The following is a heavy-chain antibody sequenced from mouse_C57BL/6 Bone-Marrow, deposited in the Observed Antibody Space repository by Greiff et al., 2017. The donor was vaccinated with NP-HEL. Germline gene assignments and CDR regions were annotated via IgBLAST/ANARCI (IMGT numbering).Heavy chain of an antibody. CDR2: ISSGSSTN. D-gene: IGHD2-4*01. Sequence: VQLKESGGGLVKPGASLKLSCAASGFTFSDYGMHWVRQAPEKGLEWVAYISSGSSTNYYADTVKGRFTISRDNAKNTLFLQMTSLRSEDTAMYYCAKYYDHAMDYWGQGTSVTVSS. CDR3: AKYYDHAMDY. J-gene: IGHJ4*01. CDR1: GFTFSDYG. V-gene: IGHV5-17*01.